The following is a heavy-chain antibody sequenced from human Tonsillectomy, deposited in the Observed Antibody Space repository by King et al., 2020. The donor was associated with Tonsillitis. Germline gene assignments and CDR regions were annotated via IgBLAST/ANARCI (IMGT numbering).Heavy chain of an antibody. D-gene: IGHD6-13*01. Sequence: VQLQQWGAGLLKPSETLSLTCAVYGGSFSGYYWSWIRQPPGKGLEWIGEINHSGSTNYNPSLKSRVTISVDTSKNQFSLKLSSVTAADTAVYYCARGVWLAGYSSSSNWFDPWGQGTLVTVSS. CDR2: INHSGST. CDR3: ARGVWLAGYSSSSNWFDP. V-gene: IGHV4-34*01. CDR1: GGSFSGYY. J-gene: IGHJ5*02.